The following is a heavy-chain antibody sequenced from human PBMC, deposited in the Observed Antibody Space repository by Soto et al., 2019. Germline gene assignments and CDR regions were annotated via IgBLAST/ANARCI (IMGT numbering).Heavy chain of an antibody. J-gene: IGHJ6*02. CDR3: ARVSGVGATYYYYYYGMDV. Sequence: SVKVSCKASGGTFSSYAISWVRQAPGQGLEWVGGIIPIFGTANYAQKFQGRVTITADESTSTAYMELSSLRSEDTAVYYCARVSGVGATYYYYYYGMDVWGQGTTVTVSS. V-gene: IGHV1-69*13. D-gene: IGHD1-26*01. CDR1: GGTFSSYA. CDR2: IIPIFGTA.